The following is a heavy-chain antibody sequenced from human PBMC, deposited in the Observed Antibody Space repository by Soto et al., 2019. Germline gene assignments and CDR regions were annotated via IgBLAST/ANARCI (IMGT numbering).Heavy chain of an antibody. CDR1: GYTFTSYG. Sequence: ASVKVSCKASGYTFTSYGISWVRQAPGQGLEWMGWISAYNGNTNYAQKLQGRVTMTTDTSTSTAYMELRSLRSDDTAVYYCAREAICGVVKNWFEPWGQGTLVTVAS. D-gene: IGHD3-3*01. V-gene: IGHV1-18*04. J-gene: IGHJ5*02. CDR2: ISAYNGNT. CDR3: AREAICGVVKNWFEP.